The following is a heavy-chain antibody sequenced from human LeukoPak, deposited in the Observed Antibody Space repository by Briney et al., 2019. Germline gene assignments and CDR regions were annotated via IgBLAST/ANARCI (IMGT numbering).Heavy chain of an antibody. Sequence: ASVKVSCKASGYTFTCYYMHWVRQAPGQGREWMGYIYPNSDATKYAHKFQGRVTMTRDTSINTAYMGLSGLRSDDTAVYYCGTLLSNGPFDYWGQGSLVTVSS. V-gene: IGHV1-2*02. CDR3: GTLLSNGPFDY. CDR1: GYTFTCYY. J-gene: IGHJ4*02. CDR2: IYPNSDAT.